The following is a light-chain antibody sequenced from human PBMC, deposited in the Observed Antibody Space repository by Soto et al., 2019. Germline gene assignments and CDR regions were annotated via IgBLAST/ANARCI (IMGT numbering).Light chain of an antibody. Sequence: DIQMTQSPSSLSASVGDRVTITCQASQDISNYLNWYQQKVGKAPRLLIYDASNLETGVPSRFRESGSGTGFTSTTTGLRPEVMATYYVQQYQNLPLPFGGGTRWRSN. CDR2: DAS. CDR3: QQYQNLPLP. J-gene: IGKJ4*01. CDR1: QDISNY. V-gene: IGKV1-33*01.